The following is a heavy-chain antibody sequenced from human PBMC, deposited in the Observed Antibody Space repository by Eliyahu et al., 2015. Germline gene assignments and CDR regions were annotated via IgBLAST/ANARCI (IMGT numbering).Heavy chain of an antibody. J-gene: IGHJ4*02. CDR1: GFSXSSSP. Sequence: EVQLVESGGGLVQPGGSLRLSCSASGFSXSSSPMHWVRQTPGKGLEYISAITNDGGSTYYADSVKGRFTISRDNSKSTLYLQMSGLRPEDTAMYYCVKALIALTYPSTDYWGQGALVTVSS. CDR3: VKALIALTYPSTDY. V-gene: IGHV3-64D*08. CDR2: ITNDGGST. D-gene: IGHD3-16*01.